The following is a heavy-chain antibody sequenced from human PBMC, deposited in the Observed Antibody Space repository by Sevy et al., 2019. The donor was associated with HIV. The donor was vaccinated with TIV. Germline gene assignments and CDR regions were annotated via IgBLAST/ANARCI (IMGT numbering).Heavy chain of an antibody. CDR2: ISNNGTTI. CDR1: GFTFSSYE. CDR3: ARDLPPSATTVAHFDY. Sequence: GGSLRLSCAASGFTFSSYEMNWVRQAPGKGLEWVSYISNNGTTISYSDSVRGRFSISRDNAGNSLYLQMNSMRAEDTDVYYCARDLPPSATTVAHFDYWGQGTLVTVSS. J-gene: IGHJ4*02. D-gene: IGHD4-17*01. V-gene: IGHV3-48*03.